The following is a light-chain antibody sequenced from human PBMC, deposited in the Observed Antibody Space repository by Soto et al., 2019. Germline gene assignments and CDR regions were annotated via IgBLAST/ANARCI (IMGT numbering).Light chain of an antibody. V-gene: IGLV2-23*01. CDR1: SSDVGSYNL. J-gene: IGLJ3*02. CDR3: CSYAGSSTWV. CDR2: DGY. Sequence: QSVLTQPASVSGSPGQSITISCTGTSSDVGSYNLVSWYQQHPGKAPTLMIYDGYKRPSGVSNRFSGSKSGNTASLTISGLQAEDEADYYCCSYAGSSTWVFGGGTKLTVL.